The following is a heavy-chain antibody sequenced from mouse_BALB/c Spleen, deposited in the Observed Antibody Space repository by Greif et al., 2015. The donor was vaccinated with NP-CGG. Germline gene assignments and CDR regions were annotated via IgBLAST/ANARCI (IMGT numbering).Heavy chain of an antibody. CDR2: INPYNDGT. V-gene: IGHV1-14*01. CDR1: GYTFTSYV. Sequence: VHVKQSGPELVKPGASVKMSCKASGYTFTSYVMHWVKQKPGQGLEWIGYINPYNDGTKYNEKFKGKATLTSDKSSSTAYMELSSLTSEDSAVYYCARSADGNYLDYWGQGTTLTVSS. J-gene: IGHJ2*01. D-gene: IGHD2-1*01. CDR3: ARSADGNYLDY.